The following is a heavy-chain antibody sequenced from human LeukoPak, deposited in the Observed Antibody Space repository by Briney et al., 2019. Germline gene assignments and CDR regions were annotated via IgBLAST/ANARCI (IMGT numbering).Heavy chain of an antibody. CDR2: IYYSGST. CDR1: GGSISSYY. J-gene: IGHJ3*02. V-gene: IGHV4-59*08. CDR3: ATRYFIGAFDI. Sequence: SETLSLTCTVSGGSISSYYWSWIRQPPGKGLECIGYIYYSGSTNYNPSLKTRATISVDTSKNQFSLKLSSVTAADTAVYYCATRYFIGAFDIWGQGTMVTVSS. D-gene: IGHD3-9*01.